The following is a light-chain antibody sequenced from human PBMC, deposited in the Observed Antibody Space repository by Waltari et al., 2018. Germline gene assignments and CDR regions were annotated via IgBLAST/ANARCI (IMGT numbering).Light chain of an antibody. CDR3: GSYIGDSAWV. Sequence: QSALTQPAPVSGSPGQSVTISCTGTRRDIGFSNLVPWSQPDPGKAPKVIIYDVNKRPSCVSNRLSGSKSGNTASLTISGLQAEDEADYYCGSYIGDSAWVFGGGTKVTVL. V-gene: IGLV2-23*02. J-gene: IGLJ3*02. CDR1: RRDIGFSNL. CDR2: DVN.